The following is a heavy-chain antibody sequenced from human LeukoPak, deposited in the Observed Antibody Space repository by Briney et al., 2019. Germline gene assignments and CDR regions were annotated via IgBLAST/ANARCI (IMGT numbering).Heavy chain of an antibody. CDR2: INPNSGGT. Sequence: GASVKVSCKASGYTFTSYDINWVRQAPGQGLEWMGWINPNSGGTNYAQKFQGRVTMTRDKSISTAYMELSKLRSDDTAVYYCARGGTPVFYYYMDVWGEGTTVTVSS. CDR3: ARGGTPVFYYYMDV. CDR1: GYTFTSYD. V-gene: IGHV1-2*02. D-gene: IGHD5/OR15-5a*01. J-gene: IGHJ6*03.